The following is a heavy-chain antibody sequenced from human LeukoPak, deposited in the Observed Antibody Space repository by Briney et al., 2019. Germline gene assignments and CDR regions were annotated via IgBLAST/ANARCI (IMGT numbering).Heavy chain of an antibody. Sequence: GGSLRLSCAASGFTFSSYWMSWVRQAPGKGLEWVANINQDGSEKYYVDSVKGRFTISRDNAKNSLYLQMNSLRAEDTAVYYCAARESSGWPIFDSWGHGSLVTVSS. D-gene: IGHD6-19*01. CDR1: GFTFSSYW. V-gene: IGHV3-7*01. CDR2: INQDGSEK. CDR3: AARESSGWPIFDS. J-gene: IGHJ4*01.